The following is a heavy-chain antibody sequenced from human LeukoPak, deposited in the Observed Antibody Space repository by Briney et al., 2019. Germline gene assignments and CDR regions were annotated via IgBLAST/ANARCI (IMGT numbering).Heavy chain of an antibody. D-gene: IGHD3-10*01. CDR1: GLIFRDYW. Sequence: GGSLRLSCVGSGLIFRDYWMNWVRQVPGKGLEWVANINEDGSVQDYVDSVRGRFSISRDNARNSFYLQINNLRVEDTAVYYCATRESSMARSHWGQGALGTVSS. J-gene: IGHJ4*02. CDR3: ATRESSMARSH. V-gene: IGHV3-7*01. CDR2: INEDGSVQ.